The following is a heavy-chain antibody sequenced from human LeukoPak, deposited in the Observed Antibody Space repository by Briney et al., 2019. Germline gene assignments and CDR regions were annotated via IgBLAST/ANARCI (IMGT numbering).Heavy chain of an antibody. CDR3: ARSVDIVVVPASRGYYFDY. J-gene: IGHJ4*02. V-gene: IGHV1-69*13. CDR2: IIPIFGTA. CDR1: GGTFSSYA. Sequence: SVKVSCKASGGTFSSYAISWVRQAPGQGLEWMGGIIPIFGTANYAQKFQGRVTITADESTSTAYMELSSLRSEDTAVYYCARSVDIVVVPASRGYYFDYWGQGTLVTVSS. D-gene: IGHD2-2*03.